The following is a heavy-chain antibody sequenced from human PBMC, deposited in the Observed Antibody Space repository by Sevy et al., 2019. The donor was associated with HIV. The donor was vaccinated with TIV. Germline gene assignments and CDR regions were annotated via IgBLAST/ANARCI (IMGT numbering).Heavy chain of an antibody. D-gene: IGHD3-16*01. V-gene: IGHV4-39*01. CDR1: GGPISTCTNF. CDR3: ARGRITFFDD. J-gene: IGHJ4*02. CDR2: IYCGGST. Sequence: SETLSLTCIVSGGPISTCTNFWGWIRQPPGKGLEWIGSIYCGGSTYYNPSLKSRVAISVDTSKNQFSLKVNSVSAADTAVYYCARGRITFFDDWGQGALVIVSS.